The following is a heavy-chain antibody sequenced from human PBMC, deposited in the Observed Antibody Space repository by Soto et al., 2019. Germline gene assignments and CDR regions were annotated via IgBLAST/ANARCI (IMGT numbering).Heavy chain of an antibody. CDR3: ARGTKQQLVPDY. D-gene: IGHD6-13*01. J-gene: IGHJ4*02. CDR1: GGTFSSYT. V-gene: IGHV1-69*02. CDR2: IIPILGIA. Sequence: SVKVSCKASGGTFSSYTISWVRQAPGQGLEWMGRIIPILGIANYAQKFQGRVTITADKSTSTAYMELSSLRSEDTAVYYCARGTKQQLVPDYWGQGTLVTVSS.